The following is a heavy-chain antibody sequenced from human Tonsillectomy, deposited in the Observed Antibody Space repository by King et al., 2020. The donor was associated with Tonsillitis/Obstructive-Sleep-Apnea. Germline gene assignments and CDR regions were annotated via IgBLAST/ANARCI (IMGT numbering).Heavy chain of an antibody. V-gene: IGHV3-15*01. CDR2: IKSRTDGGTT. CDR1: GFAFRTAW. J-gene: IGHJ4*02. CDR3: ALPLGTGGKLA. Sequence: VQLVESGGDLAKPGGSLRLSCAASGFAFRTAWMTWVRQAPGKGLEWVARIKSRTDGGTTDYAAPVKGRLTISRDDSKSTVYLEMSSLKTEDTAVYYCALPLGTGGKLAWGQGTLVTVSS. D-gene: IGHD4-23*01.